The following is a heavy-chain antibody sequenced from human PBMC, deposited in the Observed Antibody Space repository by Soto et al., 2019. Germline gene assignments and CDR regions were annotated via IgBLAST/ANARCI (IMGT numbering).Heavy chain of an antibody. D-gene: IGHD3-3*01. CDR1: GFMFSSYS. Sequence: PGGSLRLSCAASGFMFSSYSMNWVRQAPGKGLEWVSSISSSSSYIYHADSVKGRFTISRDNAKNSLYLQMNFLTAEDTAVYYCARQTSVWSGQYYYGMDVWGQGTTVTVSS. CDR2: ISSSSSYI. V-gene: IGHV3-21*04. J-gene: IGHJ6*02. CDR3: ARQTSVWSGQYYYGMDV.